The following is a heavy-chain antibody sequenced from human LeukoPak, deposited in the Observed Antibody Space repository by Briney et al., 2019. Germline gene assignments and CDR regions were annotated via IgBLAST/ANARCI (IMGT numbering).Heavy chain of an antibody. CDR1: GGSISSSSFY. V-gene: IGHV4-39*07. D-gene: IGHD3-10*01. J-gene: IGHJ4*02. CDR2: IYYSGST. Sequence: SETLSLTCTVSGGSISSSSFYWGWIRQPPGKGLEWIGTIYYSGSTFYNPSLKSRVTVSVDTSKNQFSLKLSSLTAADTAVYYCARMVSGSGVDYWGQGTLVTVSS. CDR3: ARMVSGSGVDY.